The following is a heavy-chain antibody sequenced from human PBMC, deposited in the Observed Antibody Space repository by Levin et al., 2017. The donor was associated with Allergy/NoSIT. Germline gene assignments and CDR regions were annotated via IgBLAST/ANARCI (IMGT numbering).Heavy chain of an antibody. CDR1: GFTFSSYW. V-gene: IGHV3-7*01. D-gene: IGHD5-18*01. Sequence: PGGSLRLSCAASGFTFSSYWMSWVRQAPRKGLEWVANIKQDGSEKYYVDSVKGRFTISRDNAKNSLYLQMNSLRAEDTAVYYCARKAGQLDTAMVPGYYFDYWGQGTLVTVSS. J-gene: IGHJ4*02. CDR2: IKQDGSEK. CDR3: ARKAGQLDTAMVPGYYFDY.